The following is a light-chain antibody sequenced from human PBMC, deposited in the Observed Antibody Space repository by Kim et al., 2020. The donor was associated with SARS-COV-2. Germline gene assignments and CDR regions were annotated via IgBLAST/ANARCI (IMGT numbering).Light chain of an antibody. CDR3: QQYYSTHFT. Sequence: DIQMTQSPSSLSASVGDRVTITCRASQSISSYLNWYQQKPGKAPKLLIYAASSLQSGVPSRFSGSGSGTDFTLTISSLQPEDFATYFRQQYYSTHFTFGHGTKVDIK. J-gene: IGKJ3*01. CDR1: QSISSY. CDR2: AAS. V-gene: IGKV1-39*01.